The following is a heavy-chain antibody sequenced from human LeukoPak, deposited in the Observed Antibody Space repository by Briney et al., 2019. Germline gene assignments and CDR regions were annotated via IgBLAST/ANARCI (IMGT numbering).Heavy chain of an antibody. CDR1: GYTFTGYY. V-gene: IGHV1-2*02. CDR2: INPNSGGT. CDR3: ARGFVVVPAAMSY. J-gene: IGHJ4*02. Sequence: EASVKVSCKASGYTFTGYYMHWVRQAPGQGLEWMGWINPNSGGTNYAQKFQGRVTMTRDTSISTAYMELSRLRSDDTAVYYCARGFVVVPAAMSYWGQGTLVTVSP. D-gene: IGHD2-2*01.